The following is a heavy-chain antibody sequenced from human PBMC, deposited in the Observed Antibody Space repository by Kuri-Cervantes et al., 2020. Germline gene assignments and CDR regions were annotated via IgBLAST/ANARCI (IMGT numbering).Heavy chain of an antibody. CDR2: IIPIFGTA. Sequence: SVKVSCKASGGTFSSYAISWVRQAPGQGLEWMGGIIPIFGTANYAQKFQGRVTITADESTSTAYMELSSLRSEDTAVYYCARDSSSWYIIGYFQHWGQGTLVTVSS. CDR3: ARDSSSWYIIGYFQH. J-gene: IGHJ1*01. D-gene: IGHD6-13*01. CDR1: GGTFSSYA. V-gene: IGHV1-69*13.